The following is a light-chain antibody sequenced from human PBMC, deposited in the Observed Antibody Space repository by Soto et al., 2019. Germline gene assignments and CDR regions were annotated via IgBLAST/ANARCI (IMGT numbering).Light chain of an antibody. CDR2: KAS. CDR1: QSITNW. Sequence: DIQMTQSPSTLAASVGDRVTITCRARQSITNWLAWYQQRPGKAPKLLIYKASSLESGVPSRFSGSGSGTEFTLTINSLQPDDCATYYCQQYKSYAYTCGQGTKLEL. CDR3: QQYKSYAYT. J-gene: IGKJ2*01. V-gene: IGKV1-5*03.